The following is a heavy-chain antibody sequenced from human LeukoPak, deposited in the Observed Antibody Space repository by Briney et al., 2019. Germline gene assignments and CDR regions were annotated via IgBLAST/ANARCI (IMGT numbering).Heavy chain of an antibody. CDR2: MHYSGSA. V-gene: IGHV4-59*01. CDR1: GGSIGTYY. J-gene: IGHJ6*03. Sequence: SETLSLTRTVSGGSIGTYYWSCIRQPPGKGLEWIGYMHYSGSANYNPSLKSRVTISVDTSKNQFSLTLRSVTAADTALYYCARVSPSFNYYYYMDVWGKGTTVTISS. CDR3: ARVSPSFNYYYYMDV.